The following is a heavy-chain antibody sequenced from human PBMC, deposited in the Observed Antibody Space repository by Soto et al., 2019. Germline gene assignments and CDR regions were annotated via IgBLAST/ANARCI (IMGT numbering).Heavy chain of an antibody. CDR2: IYYSGST. J-gene: IGHJ4*02. Sequence: CETLSLTCAFSCGSISSYYLRWMLDAPVKLLEWIGYIYYSGSTNYNPSLKSRVTISVDTSKNQFSLKLSSVTAADTAVYYCARHCPDIVAAITWGYYFEYWGQGTLVTVSS. D-gene: IGHD5-12*01. CDR3: ARHCPDIVAAITWGYYFEY. CDR1: CGSISSYY. V-gene: IGHV4-59*08.